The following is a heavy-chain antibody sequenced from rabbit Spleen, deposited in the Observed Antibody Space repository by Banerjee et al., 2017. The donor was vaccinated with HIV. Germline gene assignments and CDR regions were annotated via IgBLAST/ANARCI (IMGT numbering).Heavy chain of an antibody. Sequence: QSLEESGGGLVKPGASLTLTCTASGFSFSSRYWICWVRQAPGKGLEWLGCIDFASGGSVVYASWAKGRFTISKISSTTVTLQMTSLTAADTATYFCARDGAGGSYFALWGQGTLVTVS. V-gene: IGHV1S40*01. J-gene: IGHJ3*01. CDR1: GFSFSSRYW. D-gene: IGHD8-1*01. CDR2: IDFASGGSV. CDR3: ARDGAGGSYFAL.